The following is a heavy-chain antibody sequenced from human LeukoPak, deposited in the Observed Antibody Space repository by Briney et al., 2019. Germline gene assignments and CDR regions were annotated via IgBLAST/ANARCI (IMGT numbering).Heavy chain of an antibody. CDR1: GYTFTSYY. J-gene: IGHJ4*02. CDR2: INPSGGST. CDR3: ARSGFESPMGY. D-gene: IGHD3-10*01. V-gene: IGHV1-46*01. Sequence: GASVKVSCKASGYTFTSYYMHWVRQAPGQGLEWMGIINPSGGSTSYAQKFQGRVTMTRDTSISTAYMELSRLRSDDTAVYYCARSGFESPMGYWGQGTLVTVSS.